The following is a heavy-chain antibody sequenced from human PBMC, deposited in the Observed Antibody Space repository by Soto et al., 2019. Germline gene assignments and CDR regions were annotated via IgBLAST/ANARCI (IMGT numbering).Heavy chain of an antibody. D-gene: IGHD2-15*01. CDR3: AREYCSGGSCQSRGNWFGP. CDR1: GSNFGVYA. V-gene: IGHV1-69*15. CDR2: IIPFFGTA. J-gene: IGHJ5*02. Sequence: QVQLVQSGAEVKKPGSSVKVSCKTSGSNFGVYAINWMRQAPGQGLEWMGRIIPFFGTATYAQRFQGSVTITADAXXSXSXXDMSSLGSDDTEMYYCAREYCSGGSCQSRGNWFGPWGQGPQVTVSS.